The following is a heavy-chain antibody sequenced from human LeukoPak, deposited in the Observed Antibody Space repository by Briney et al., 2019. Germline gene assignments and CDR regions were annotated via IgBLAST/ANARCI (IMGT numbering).Heavy chain of an antibody. CDR2: ISAYNGNT. CDR1: GGTFTSYG. CDR3: ARGRGPYCSSTSCYNGMDV. D-gene: IGHD2-2*02. Sequence: ASVKVSCKASGGTFTSYGISWVRQAPGQGLEWMGWISAYNGNTNYAQKLQGRVTMTTDTSTSTAYMELRSLRSDDTAVYYCARGRGPYCSSTSCYNGMDVWGQGTTVTVSS. J-gene: IGHJ6*02. V-gene: IGHV1-18*01.